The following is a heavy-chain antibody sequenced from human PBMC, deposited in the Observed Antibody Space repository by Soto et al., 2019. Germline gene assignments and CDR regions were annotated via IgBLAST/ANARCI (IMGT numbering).Heavy chain of an antibody. D-gene: IGHD2-8*01. J-gene: IGHJ5*02. CDR2: AYYSGST. CDR3: ARDRSTYGGGGTGEVKENWFDP. Sequence: SETLSLTCTVSGGSISHYYWSWIRQSPGKGLEWIGYAYYSGSTDYNPSLKSRVTMSVDASKNQVSLKLNSVTTADTAVYYCARDRSTYGGGGTGEVKENWFDPWGPGTLVTVSS. CDR1: GGSISHYY. V-gene: IGHV4-59*01.